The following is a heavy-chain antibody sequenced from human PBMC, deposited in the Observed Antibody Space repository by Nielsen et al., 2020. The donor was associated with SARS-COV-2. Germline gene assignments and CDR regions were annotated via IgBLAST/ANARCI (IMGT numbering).Heavy chain of an antibody. J-gene: IGHJ4*02. V-gene: IGHV3-7*01. D-gene: IGHD1-26*01. CDR2: IDQFESQK. CDR1: GFTFSSYW. CDR3: ARAGGSHNRFDY. Sequence: GGSLRLSCAASGFTFSSYWMNWVRQAPGKGLEWVANIDQFESQKDYADSVKGRFTISRDNAKNTLYLEMNSLRVEDTAVYYCARAGGSHNRFDYWGQGTLVSVSS.